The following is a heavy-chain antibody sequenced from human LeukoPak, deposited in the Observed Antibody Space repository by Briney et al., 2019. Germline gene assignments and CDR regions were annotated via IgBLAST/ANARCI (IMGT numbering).Heavy chain of an antibody. CDR2: IYYSGST. CDR3: ARGPPPRYSSGWSYYYYGMDV. D-gene: IGHD6-19*01. CDR1: GGSISSYY. J-gene: IGHJ6*02. Sequence: SETLSLTCTVSGGSISSYYWSWIRQPPGKGLEWIGYIYYSGSTNYNPSLKSRVTISVDTSKNQFSLKLSSVTAADTAVYYCARGPPPRYSSGWSYYYYGMDVWGQGTTVTVSS. V-gene: IGHV4-59*12.